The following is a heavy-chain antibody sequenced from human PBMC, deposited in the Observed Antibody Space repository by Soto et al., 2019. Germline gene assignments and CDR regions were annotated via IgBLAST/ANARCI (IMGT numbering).Heavy chain of an antibody. Sequence: QVQLVESGGGVVQPGRSLRLSCSASVFTFSSSLMHWVRQAPGKGLEWVAIISSDGKNKDYADSVKGRFTVSRDNSNNTLYLQMDSLRPEDTAVYYCARDKGCSIISCYIAFDIWGQGTMVTVSS. J-gene: IGHJ3*02. V-gene: IGHV3-30*01. CDR3: ARDKGCSIISCYIAFDI. D-gene: IGHD2-2*02. CDR1: VFTFSSSL. CDR2: ISSDGKNK.